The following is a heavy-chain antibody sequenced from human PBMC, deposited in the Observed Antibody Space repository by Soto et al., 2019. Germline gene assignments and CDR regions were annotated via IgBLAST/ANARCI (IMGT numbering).Heavy chain of an antibody. Sequence: ASVKVSCKASGYTFTSYGISWVRQAPGQGLERMGWISAYNGNTNYAQKLQGRVTMTTDTSTSTAYMELRSLRSDDTAVYYCARGRFQPDRITMVRGVIIGSLGYWGQGTLVTVSS. CDR1: GYTFTSYG. V-gene: IGHV1-18*01. D-gene: IGHD3-10*01. CDR3: ARGRFQPDRITMVRGVIIGSLGY. J-gene: IGHJ4*02. CDR2: ISAYNGNT.